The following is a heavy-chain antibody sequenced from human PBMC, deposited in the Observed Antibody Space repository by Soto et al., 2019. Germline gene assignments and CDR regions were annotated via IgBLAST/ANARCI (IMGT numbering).Heavy chain of an antibody. CDR2: IKSKYDGGTT. Sequence: EEQLVESGGGLIKPGGSLRLSCAASGFTFSNAWMNWVRQVPGKGLEWVGRIKSKYDGGTTDYAAPVKGRFTISRDDSKNTVFLRMNSLKTEDTAVYYCSPGGYYFDYWGQGTLVPVSS. CDR1: GFTFSNAW. D-gene: IGHD6-13*01. V-gene: IGHV3-15*07. J-gene: IGHJ4*02. CDR3: SPGGYYFDY.